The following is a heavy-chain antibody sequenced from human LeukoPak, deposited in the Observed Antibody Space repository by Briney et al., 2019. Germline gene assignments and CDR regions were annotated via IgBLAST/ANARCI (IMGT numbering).Heavy chain of an antibody. D-gene: IGHD6-13*01. V-gene: IGHV3-64D*06. J-gene: IGHJ4*02. CDR1: GFTFSSYP. Sequence: GGSLRFSCSASGFTFSSYPMHWVRQAPRNQLQYVSRISTNGGSTHYADSVKGRFTISRDNSKNTVNLQMSSLRVDDTAVYYCVKLSRAAATDFDYWGQGTLVTVSS. CDR2: ISTNGGST. CDR3: VKLSRAAATDFDY.